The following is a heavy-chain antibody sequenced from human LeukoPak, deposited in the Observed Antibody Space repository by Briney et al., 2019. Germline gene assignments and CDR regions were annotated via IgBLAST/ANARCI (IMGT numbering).Heavy chain of an antibody. Sequence: ASVKVSCKASGYTFTIYGISWVRQAPGQGLEWMGWISAYNGNTNYAQKLQGRVTMTTDTSTSTAYMELRSLRSDDTAVYYCARTTYYYGSGSYPADYWGQGTLVTVSS. J-gene: IGHJ4*02. CDR1: GYTFTIYG. D-gene: IGHD3-10*01. V-gene: IGHV1-18*01. CDR3: ARTTYYYGSGSYPADY. CDR2: ISAYNGNT.